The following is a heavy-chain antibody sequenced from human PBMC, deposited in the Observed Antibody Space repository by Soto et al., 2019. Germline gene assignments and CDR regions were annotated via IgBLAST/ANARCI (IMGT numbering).Heavy chain of an antibody. V-gene: IGHV4-59*03. J-gene: IGHJ4*02. CDR1: GGSISSYY. CDR3: TGHFSRSWVHNY. CDR2: IYYSGST. D-gene: IGHD1-26*01. Sequence: SETLSLTCTVSGGSISSYYWSWIRQHPGKGLEWIGIIYYSGSTTYNPSLNSRASMSLDRSKNQFSLRLTSVSPADTAVYYCTGHFSRSWVHNYWGQGTLVTVSS.